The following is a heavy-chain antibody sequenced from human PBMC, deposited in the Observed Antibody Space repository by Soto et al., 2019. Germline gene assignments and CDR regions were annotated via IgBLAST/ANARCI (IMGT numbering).Heavy chain of an antibody. CDR3: ARSPSGGTLHGVYYYYYMAV. Sequence: EVQLVESGGGLVQPGGSLRLSCAASGFTVSSNYMSWVRQAPGQGLEWVSVSYSGGSTYYADSVKCRFTISRDNSKNTLYLQMNSLRAEDTAVYYCARSPSGGTLHGVYYYYYMAVWGKGTTVTVSS. CDR1: GFTVSSNY. V-gene: IGHV3-66*01. CDR2: SYSGGST. J-gene: IGHJ6*03. D-gene: IGHD2-8*01.